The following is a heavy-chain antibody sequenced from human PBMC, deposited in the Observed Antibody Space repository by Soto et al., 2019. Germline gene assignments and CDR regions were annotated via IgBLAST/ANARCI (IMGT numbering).Heavy chain of an antibody. CDR2: ITHSGST. Sequence: QVQLQESGPGLVKPSETLSLTCTVSGGSITSYYWSWLRQPPGQGLEWIAYITHSGSTKYNPSLTSRVTISIDTSRYQFSLKLSFVTAADTALYYCASIPRGYSFGGFDNWGQGSPVTVSS. D-gene: IGHD2-2*03. J-gene: IGHJ4*02. V-gene: IGHV4-59*01. CDR1: GGSITSYY. CDR3: ASIPRGYSFGGFDN.